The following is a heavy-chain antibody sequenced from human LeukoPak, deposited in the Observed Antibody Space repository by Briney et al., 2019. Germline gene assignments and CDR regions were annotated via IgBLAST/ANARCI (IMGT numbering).Heavy chain of an antibody. CDR2: ISTSGSII. J-gene: IGHJ3*02. V-gene: IGHV3-11*01. Sequence: GRSLRLSCAASGFTFSDYYMSWIRQAPGKGLEWVSYISTSGSIIYHADSVKGRFTISRDNAKNSLYLQMNSLRVEDTAVYYCARAGLANAFDIWGQGTMVTVSS. CDR1: GFTFSDYY. CDR3: ARAGLANAFDI.